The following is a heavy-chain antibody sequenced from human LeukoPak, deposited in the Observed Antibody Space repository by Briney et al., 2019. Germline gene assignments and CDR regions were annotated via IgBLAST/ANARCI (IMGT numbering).Heavy chain of an antibody. CDR2: FDPEDGET. D-gene: IGHD1-14*01. J-gene: IGHJ3*02. Sequence: ASVKVSCKVSGYTLTELSMHWVRQAPGKGLEWMGGFDPEDGETIYAQKFQGRVTMTEDTSTDTAYMELSSLRSEDTAVYYCATTAGTTWAFDIWGQGTMVTVSS. CDR1: GYTLTELS. V-gene: IGHV1-24*01. CDR3: ATTAGTTWAFDI.